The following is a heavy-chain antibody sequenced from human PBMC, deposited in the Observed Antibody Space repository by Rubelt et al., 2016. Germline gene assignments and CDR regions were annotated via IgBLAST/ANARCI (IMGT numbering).Heavy chain of an antibody. CDR1: GGSFSGYY. J-gene: IGHJ6*02. Sequence: QVQLQQWGAGLLKPSETLSLTCAVYGGSFSGYYWSWIRQPPGKGLEWIGEINHSGSTNNNPSLKSRVTISVDTSKNQFSLKLSSVTAADTAVYYCARNIKTASMDVWGQGTTVTVSS. V-gene: IGHV4-34*01. D-gene: IGHD1-14*01. CDR3: ARNIKTASMDV. CDR2: INHSGST.